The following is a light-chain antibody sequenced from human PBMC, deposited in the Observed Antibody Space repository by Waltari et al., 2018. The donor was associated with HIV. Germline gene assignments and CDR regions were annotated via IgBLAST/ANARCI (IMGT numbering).Light chain of an antibody. J-gene: IGLJ1*01. Sequence: QSALTQPASVSGSPGQSITISCTGTSSDVGGYNYVSWYQQHPGKAPKLMIYDVSKRPSGVTNRFSGSKSDNTASLTISGLQAEDEADYYCCSYAGSGTYVFGTGTKITVL. CDR1: SSDVGGYNY. CDR2: DVS. V-gene: IGLV2-23*02. CDR3: CSYAGSGTYV.